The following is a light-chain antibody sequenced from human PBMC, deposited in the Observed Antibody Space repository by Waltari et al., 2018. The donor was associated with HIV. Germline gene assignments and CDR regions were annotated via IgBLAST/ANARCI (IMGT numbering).Light chain of an antibody. CDR1: SSNIGADYD. Sequence: QSVLTQPPSLSGAPGQRVTISCIGTSSNIGADYDVHWYRQVSGAAPKLLIYRTDARPSGFPVRFFGSRSGASASLVINGLQTDDEADYYCQSYDSSLFWVFGGGTKLTVL. CDR2: RTD. V-gene: IGLV1-40*01. CDR3: QSYDSSLFWV. J-gene: IGLJ2*01.